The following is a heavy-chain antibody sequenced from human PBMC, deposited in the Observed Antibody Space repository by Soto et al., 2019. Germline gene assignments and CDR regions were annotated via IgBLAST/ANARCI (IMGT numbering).Heavy chain of an antibody. D-gene: IGHD3-10*01. CDR3: ARGYYYGSGTHFYYSYYMDV. CDR2: ISSSGSNT. J-gene: IGHJ6*03. Sequence: GGSLRLSCAASGFTFRDYAMNWVRQAPGKGLEYVSAISSSGSNTYYGDSVKGRFTISRDNSKNTLYLQMGSLRAEDMAVYYCARGYYYGSGTHFYYSYYMDVWGKGATVTVSS. CDR1: GFTFRDYA. V-gene: IGHV3-64*02.